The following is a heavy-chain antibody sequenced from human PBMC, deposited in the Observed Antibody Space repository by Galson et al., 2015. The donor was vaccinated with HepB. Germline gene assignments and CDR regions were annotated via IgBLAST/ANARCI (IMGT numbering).Heavy chain of an antibody. V-gene: IGHV4-59*08. CDR1: GGSISGDY. CDR3: ARHGIRAGTSHFDH. Sequence: SETLSLTCTISGGSISGDYWSWIRQPPGKGLEWIAYMSYSGSTNYNPSLRSRVTMSVDTSKNKFSLKLSSVTAADTALYYCARHGIRAGTSHFDHWGQGTPVSVSS. D-gene: IGHD6-19*01. J-gene: IGHJ4*02. CDR2: MSYSGST.